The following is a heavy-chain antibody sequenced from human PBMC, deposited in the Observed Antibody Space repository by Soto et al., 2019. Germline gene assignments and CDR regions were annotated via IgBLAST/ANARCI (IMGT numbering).Heavy chain of an antibody. Sequence: PSETLSLTCAVYGGSFSGYYWSWIRQPPGKGLEWIGEINHSGSTNYNPSLKSRVTISVDTSKNQFSLQLSSVTAADTAVYFWARGSDTGMVTFDYWGKGTLVAASS. CDR1: GGSFSGYY. CDR2: INHSGST. J-gene: IGHJ4*02. D-gene: IGHD5-18*01. CDR3: ARGSDTGMVTFDY. V-gene: IGHV4-34*01.